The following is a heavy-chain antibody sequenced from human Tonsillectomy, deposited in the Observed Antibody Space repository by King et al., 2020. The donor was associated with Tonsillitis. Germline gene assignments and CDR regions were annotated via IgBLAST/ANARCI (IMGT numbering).Heavy chain of an antibody. CDR1: GFTFSNYG. D-gene: IGHD2-15*01. CDR3: SRDKDFSALHDY. V-gene: IGHV3-33*08. CDR2: IWYDESNK. J-gene: IGHJ4*02. Sequence: VQLVESGGGVVQPGTSLRLSCAGSGFTFSNYGMHWVRQAPGKGLEWVAVIWYDESNKSYADSVKGRFTISRDNSQNTLDLQMNSLRADDTALYYCSRDKDFSALHDYWGQGTLVTVSS.